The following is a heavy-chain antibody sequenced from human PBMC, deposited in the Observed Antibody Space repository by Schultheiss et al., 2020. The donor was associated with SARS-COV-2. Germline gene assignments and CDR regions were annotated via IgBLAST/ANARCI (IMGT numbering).Heavy chain of an antibody. CDR3: ARDRRIAVAGPGPYYYYYGMDV. CDR2: INPNSGGT. D-gene: IGHD6-19*01. CDR1: GYTFTGYY. V-gene: IGHV1-2*02. Sequence: ASVKVSCKASGYTFTGYYMHWVRLAPGQGLEWMGWINPNSGGTNYAQKLQGRVTMTTDTSTSTAYMELRSLRSDDTAVYYCARDRRIAVAGPGPYYYYYGMDVWGQGTTVTVSS. J-gene: IGHJ6*02.